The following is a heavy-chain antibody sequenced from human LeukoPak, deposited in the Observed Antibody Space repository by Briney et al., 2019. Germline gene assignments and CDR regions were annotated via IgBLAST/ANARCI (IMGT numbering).Heavy chain of an antibody. J-gene: IGHJ4*02. CDR1: GYSFTSYW. CDR2: IYPGDSNT. V-gene: IGHV5-51*01. Sequence: GESLKISCKGSGYSFTSYWIGWVRQMPGKGLEWMGIIYPGDSNTRYSPSFQGQVTISADKSINTAYLQWRSLKASDTAMYYCARVMAVASTRPFDYWGQGTLVTVSS. CDR3: ARVMAVASTRPFDY. D-gene: IGHD6-19*01.